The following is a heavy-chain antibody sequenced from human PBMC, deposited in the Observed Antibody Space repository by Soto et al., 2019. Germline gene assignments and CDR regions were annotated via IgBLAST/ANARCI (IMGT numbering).Heavy chain of an antibody. J-gene: IGHJ2*01. CDR1: GFTFSSFA. CDR3: ARSQRTPWGYFDL. CDR2: ISYDGNNE. V-gene: IGHV3-30-3*01. Sequence: QVQLVESGGGVVQPGRSLRISCAASGFTFSSFAMHWVRQAAGKGLEWVAVISYDGNNEYYADSVKGRFTISRDNSKNTVFLQMNSLRAEDTAVFYCARSQRTPWGYFDLWGRGTLVTVSS. D-gene: IGHD3-16*01.